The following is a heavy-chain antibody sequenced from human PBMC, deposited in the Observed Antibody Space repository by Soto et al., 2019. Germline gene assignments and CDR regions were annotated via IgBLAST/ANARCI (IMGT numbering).Heavy chain of an antibody. CDR1: GFTFSSYA. V-gene: IGHV3-23*01. Sequence: GGSLRLSCAASGFTFSSYAMSWVRQAPWKGLEWVSAISGSGGSTYYADSVKGRFTISRDDSKNTLYLQMNSLRAEDTAVYYCSNPFANFNSTSCQIEYFDYWGQGTLVTVSS. CDR3: SNPFANFNSTSCQIEYFDY. D-gene: IGHD2-2*01. J-gene: IGHJ4*02. CDR2: ISGSGGST.